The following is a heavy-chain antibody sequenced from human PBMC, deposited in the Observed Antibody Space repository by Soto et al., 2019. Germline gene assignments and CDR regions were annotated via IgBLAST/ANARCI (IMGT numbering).Heavy chain of an antibody. CDR2: IYYSGST. J-gene: IGHJ4*02. D-gene: IGHD3-22*01. CDR3: ARGVDSSGPNDY. CDR1: GGSISSGGYY. Sequence: SETLSLTCTVSGGSISSGGYYWSWIRQHPGKGLEWIGYIYYSGSTYYNPSLKSRVTISVDTSKNQFSLKLSSVTAADTAVYYCARGVDSSGPNDYWGQGTLVTVSS. V-gene: IGHV4-31*03.